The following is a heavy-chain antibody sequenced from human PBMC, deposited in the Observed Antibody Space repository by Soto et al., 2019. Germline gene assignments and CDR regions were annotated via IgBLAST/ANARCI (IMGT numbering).Heavy chain of an antibody. D-gene: IGHD1-26*01. J-gene: IGHJ4*02. CDR3: ARVRIVGSTTFDS. CDR1: GGSIRSEDYY. V-gene: IGHV4-30-4*01. CDR2: ISYSGST. Sequence: QVQLQESGPGLVKPSQTLSLTCTVSGGSIRSEDYYWSWIRQPPGKGLEWIGYISYSGSTAYKSSLMNRVIISVVTSKTQVSLKLNSATAADTAVYYCARVRIVGSTTFDSCGQGTLVTVSS.